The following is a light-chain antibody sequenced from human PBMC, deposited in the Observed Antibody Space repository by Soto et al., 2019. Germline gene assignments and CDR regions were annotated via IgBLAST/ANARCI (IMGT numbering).Light chain of an antibody. V-gene: IGLV2-23*02. CDR2: EVD. CDR1: SSHVGSHNH. CDR3: CSYAGSFTWV. Sequence: QSALTQPASVSGSPGQSITVSCIGTSSHVGSHNHVSWYQHLPDTAPRVIIYEVDRRPSGVSDRFSGSKSGSTASLTISGLQAEDEADYYCCSYAGSFTWVFGGGTKLTVL. J-gene: IGLJ3*02.